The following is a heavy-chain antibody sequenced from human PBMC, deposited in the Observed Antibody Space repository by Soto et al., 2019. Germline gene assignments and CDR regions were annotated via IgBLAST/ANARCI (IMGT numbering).Heavy chain of an antibody. Sequence: ASVKVSCKASGGTFSSYAISWVRQAPGQGLEWMGGIIPIFGTANYAQKFQGRVTITADESTSTAYMELSSLRSEDTAVYYCARNGGVTGTLNYYYYYGMDVWGQGTTVTVSS. J-gene: IGHJ6*02. CDR2: IIPIFGTA. CDR3: ARNGGVTGTLNYYYYYGMDV. CDR1: GGTFSSYA. D-gene: IGHD1-7*01. V-gene: IGHV1-69*13.